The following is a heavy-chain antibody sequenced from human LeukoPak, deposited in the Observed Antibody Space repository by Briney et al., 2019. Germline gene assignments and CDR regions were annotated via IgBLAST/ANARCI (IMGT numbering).Heavy chain of an antibody. CDR1: GYTFTNYG. CDR2: INPSGGST. Sequence: ASVKVSCKASGYTFTNYGISWVRQAPGQGLEWMGIINPSGGSTSYAQKFQGRVTMTRDTSTSTVYMELSSLRSEDTAVYYCARVSYGMDVWGQGTTVTVSS. V-gene: IGHV1-46*01. J-gene: IGHJ6*02. CDR3: ARVSYGMDV.